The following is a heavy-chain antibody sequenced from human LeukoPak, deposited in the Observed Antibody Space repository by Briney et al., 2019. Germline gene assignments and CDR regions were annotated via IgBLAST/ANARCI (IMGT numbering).Heavy chain of an antibody. D-gene: IGHD2-15*01. J-gene: IGHJ6*03. CDR2: LIAIFGTA. V-gene: IGHV1-69*05. CDR1: GGTFSSYA. CDR3: ARDGASDCSGGSCHSRYYYYYMDV. Sequence: SVRVSCKASGGTFSSYAISWVRDAPGQGREWVGGLIAIFGTANYTQKFQGGVTITTDESTSTVYMELSSLRSEDTAVYYCARDGASDCSGGSCHSRYYYYYMDVWGKGTTVTVSS.